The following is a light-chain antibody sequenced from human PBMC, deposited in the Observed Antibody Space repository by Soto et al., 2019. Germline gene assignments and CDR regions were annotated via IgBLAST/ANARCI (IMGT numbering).Light chain of an antibody. V-gene: IGKV1-39*01. CDR1: QSISSY. CDR3: QQSYSTLT. CDR2: AAS. J-gene: IGKJ4*01. Sequence: DIQMTQSPSSLSASVGDRVTITCRASQSISSYLNWYQQKPGKAPKLLIYAASSLQSGVPSRFSGSGSGTDFTLTISSLQPEDFANYSCQQSYSTLTFGGGTKVEIK.